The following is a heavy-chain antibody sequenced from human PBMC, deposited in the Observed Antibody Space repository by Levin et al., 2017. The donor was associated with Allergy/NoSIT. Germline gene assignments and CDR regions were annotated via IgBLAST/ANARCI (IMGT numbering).Heavy chain of an antibody. CDR1: EFTFSSFW. D-gene: IGHD3-10*01. CDR2: IKQDGSEI. CDR3: ARVGGWGWFGP. Sequence: GGSLRLSCAASEFTFSSFWMGWVRQAPGKGLEWVANIKQDGSEIFYVDSVKGRFTISRDNARNSLYLQMNSLRADDTAVYYCARVGGWGWFGPWGQGTLVTVSS. J-gene: IGHJ5*02. V-gene: IGHV3-7*01.